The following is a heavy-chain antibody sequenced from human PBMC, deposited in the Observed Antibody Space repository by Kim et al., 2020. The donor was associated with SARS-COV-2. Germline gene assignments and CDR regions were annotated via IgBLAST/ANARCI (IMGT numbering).Heavy chain of an antibody. V-gene: IGHV1-69*04. Sequence: FQGRVTITADKSTSTAYMELSSLRSEDTAVYYCAREKTYYYDSSGYYLDYWGQGTLVTVSS. D-gene: IGHD3-22*01. J-gene: IGHJ4*02. CDR3: AREKTYYYDSSGYYLDY.